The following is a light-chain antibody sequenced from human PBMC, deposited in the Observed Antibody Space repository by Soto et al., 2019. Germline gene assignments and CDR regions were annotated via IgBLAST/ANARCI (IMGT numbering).Light chain of an antibody. V-gene: IGKV3-20*01. CDR2: GAS. J-gene: IGKJ1*01. Sequence: EIVLTQSPGTLSLFPGESATLSCRATQTVDIRHLVWYQQKVGQPPRLLMYGASSRATGIPDRFSGSGSGTDFTLTISRLEPEDLAVYYCQVYTPSPTWTFGQGTRVEIK. CDR3: QVYTPSPTWT. CDR1: QTVDIRH.